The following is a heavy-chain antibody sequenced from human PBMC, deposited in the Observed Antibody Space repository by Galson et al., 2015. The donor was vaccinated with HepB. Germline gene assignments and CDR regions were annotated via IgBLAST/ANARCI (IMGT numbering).Heavy chain of an antibody. CDR3: ASGEYYYDSSGYLFDY. D-gene: IGHD3-22*01. J-gene: IGHJ4*02. V-gene: IGHV1-69*13. CDR1: GGTFSRYA. CDR2: IIPIFGTA. Sequence: SVKVSCKASGGTFSRYAISWVRQAPGQGLEWMGGIIPIFGTANYAQKFQGRVTITADESTSTAYMELSSLRSEDTAVYYCASGEYYYDSSGYLFDYWGQGTLVTVSS.